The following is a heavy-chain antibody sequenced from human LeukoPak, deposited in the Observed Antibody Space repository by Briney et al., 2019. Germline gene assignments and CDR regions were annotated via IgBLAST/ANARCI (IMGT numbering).Heavy chain of an antibody. D-gene: IGHD3-10*02. V-gene: IGHV3-30*02. J-gene: IGHJ5*02. CDR2: IQYDGNTI. Sequence: GGSLRLSCVASGFTYSHNGMHWVRQAPGRGLEWVAFIQYDGNTIFYADSVKGRFTISRDNSKNTLYLQMNSLRTDDTAVYYCGKEQGGSYVHAFDPWGQGTVVTVSS. CDR3: GKEQGGSYVHAFDP. CDR1: GFTYSHNG.